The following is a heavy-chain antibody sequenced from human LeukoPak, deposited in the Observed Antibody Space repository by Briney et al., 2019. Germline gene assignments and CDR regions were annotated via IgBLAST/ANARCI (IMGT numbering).Heavy chain of an antibody. V-gene: IGHV3-33*06. D-gene: IGHD3-22*01. CDR2: IWYDGSNK. Sequence: GRSLRLSCAASGFTFSSYGMHWVRQAPSKGLEWVAVIWYDGSNKYYADSVKGRFTISRDNSKNTLYLQMNSLRAEDTAVYYCAKDGADSSGYLYYFDYWGQGTLVTVSS. J-gene: IGHJ4*02. CDR3: AKDGADSSGYLYYFDY. CDR1: GFTFSSYG.